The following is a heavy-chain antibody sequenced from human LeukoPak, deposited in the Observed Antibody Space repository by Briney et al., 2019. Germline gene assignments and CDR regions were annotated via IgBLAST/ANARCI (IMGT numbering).Heavy chain of an antibody. CDR3: ARRLTQYDCFDP. CDR2: TYYRSTWYN. J-gene: IGHJ5*02. D-gene: IGHD2-2*01. Sequence: SQTLSLTCAISGDSLSSNSVTWNWIRQSPSRGLEWLGRTYYRSTWYNDYAVSVRGRITVNTDTSKNQFSLHLNSVTPEDTAVYYCARRLTQYDCFDPWGQGILVTVSS. V-gene: IGHV6-1*01. CDR1: GDSLSSNSVT.